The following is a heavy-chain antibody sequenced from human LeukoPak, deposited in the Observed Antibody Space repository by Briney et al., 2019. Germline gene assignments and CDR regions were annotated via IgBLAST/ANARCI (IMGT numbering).Heavy chain of an antibody. V-gene: IGHV3-21*01. CDR1: GFTFSSYS. D-gene: IGHD6-13*01. Sequence: GGSLRLSCAASGFTFSSYSMNWVRQAPGKGLEWVSSISSSSYIYYADSVKGRFTISRDNAKNSLYLQMNSLRAEDTAVYYCAGIPAAAGRGYWGQGTLVTVSS. J-gene: IGHJ4*02. CDR3: AGIPAAAGRGY. CDR2: ISSSSYI.